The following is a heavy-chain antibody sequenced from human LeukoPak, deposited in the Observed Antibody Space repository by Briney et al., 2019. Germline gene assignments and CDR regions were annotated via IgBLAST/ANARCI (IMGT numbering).Heavy chain of an antibody. J-gene: IGHJ5*02. Sequence: GGSLRLSCAASGFTFSSYSMNWVRQAPGKGLEWVSSISSSSSYIYYADSVKGRFTISRDNAKNSLYLQMNSLRAEDTAVYYCARDHLIAVAGEINWFDPWGQGTLVTVSS. CDR3: ARDHLIAVAGEINWFDP. CDR2: ISSSSSYI. V-gene: IGHV3-21*01. CDR1: GFTFSSYS. D-gene: IGHD6-19*01.